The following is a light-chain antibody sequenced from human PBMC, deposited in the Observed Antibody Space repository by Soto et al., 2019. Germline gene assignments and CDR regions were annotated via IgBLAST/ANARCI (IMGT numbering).Light chain of an antibody. V-gene: IGKV1-39*01. CDR2: AVS. CDR3: QQSYSTPPT. CDR1: QSITNY. J-gene: IGKJ4*01. Sequence: DIQMTQSPSSLSASVGDRVTITCRASQSITNYLNWYQQKPGKAPKLLIHAVSSLQSGVPSRFSGGGSGTDFTLTITSLQPEDFATYYCQQSYSTPPTFGGGTKVEIK.